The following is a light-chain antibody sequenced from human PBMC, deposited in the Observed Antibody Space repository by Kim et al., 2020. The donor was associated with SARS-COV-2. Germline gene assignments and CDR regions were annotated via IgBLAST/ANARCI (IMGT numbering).Light chain of an antibody. CDR3: QQRSNWPRGT. V-gene: IGKV3-11*01. CDR2: DAS. J-gene: IGKJ1*01. Sequence: PGERATLSCRASQSVSSYLAWYQQKPGQAPRLLIYDASNRATGIPARFSGSGSGTDFTLTISSLEPEDFAVYYCQQRSNWPRGTFGQGTKVDIK. CDR1: QSVSSY.